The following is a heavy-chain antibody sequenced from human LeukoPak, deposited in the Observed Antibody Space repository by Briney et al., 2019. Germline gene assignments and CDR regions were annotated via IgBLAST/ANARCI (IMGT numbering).Heavy chain of an antibody. D-gene: IGHD3-9*01. CDR2: IYTSGST. V-gene: IGHV4-61*02. CDR1: GGSISSGSYY. CDR3: ARGVPYYDILTGYTPYYYGMDV. J-gene: IGHJ6*02. Sequence: SQTLSLTCTVSGGSISSGSYYWSWIRQPAGKGLEWIGRIYTSGSTNYNPSLKSRVTISVDTSKNQFSLKLSSVTAADTAVYYCARGVPYYDILTGYTPYYYGMDVWGQGTTVTVSS.